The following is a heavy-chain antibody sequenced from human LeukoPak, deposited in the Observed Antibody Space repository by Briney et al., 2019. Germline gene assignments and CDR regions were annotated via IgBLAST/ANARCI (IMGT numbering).Heavy chain of an antibody. CDR1: GGSISSYY. D-gene: IGHD3-16*01. Sequence: SETLSLTCTVSGGSISSYYWSWIRQPPGKGLEWIGYIYYSGGTNYNPSLKSRVTISVDTSKNQFSLKLTSVTAADTAVYYCARRSQENGMITANNWFDPWGQGTLVTVSS. J-gene: IGHJ5*02. CDR2: IYYSGGT. CDR3: ARRSQENGMITANNWFDP. V-gene: IGHV4-59*08.